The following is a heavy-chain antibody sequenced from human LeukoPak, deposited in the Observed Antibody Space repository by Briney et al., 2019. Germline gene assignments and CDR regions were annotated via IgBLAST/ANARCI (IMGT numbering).Heavy chain of an antibody. J-gene: IGHJ4*02. V-gene: IGHV4-59*01. CDR1: GGSISSYY. CDR3: ARVGMTAAAGPFDY. Sequence: SETLSLTCTVSGGSISSYYWGWIRQPPGKGLEWIGYIYYSGSTNYNPSLKSRVTISVDTSKNQFSLKLSSVTAADTAVYYCARVGMTAAAGPFDYWGQGTLVTVSS. CDR2: IYYSGST. D-gene: IGHD6-13*01.